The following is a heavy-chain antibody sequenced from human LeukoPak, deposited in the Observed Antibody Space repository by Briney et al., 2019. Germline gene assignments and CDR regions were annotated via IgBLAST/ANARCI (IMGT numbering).Heavy chain of an antibody. J-gene: IGHJ4*02. CDR2: ISYDGSNK. D-gene: IGHD5-18*01. CDR3: ARDGSVRLDTAMVPGGY. V-gene: IGHV3-30-3*01. Sequence: PGGSLRLSCAASGFTFSSYAMHWVRQAPGKGLEWVAVISYDGSNKYYADSVKGRFTISRDNSKNTLYLQMNSLRAEDTAVYYCARDGSVRLDTAMVPGGYWGQGTLVTVSS. CDR1: GFTFSSYA.